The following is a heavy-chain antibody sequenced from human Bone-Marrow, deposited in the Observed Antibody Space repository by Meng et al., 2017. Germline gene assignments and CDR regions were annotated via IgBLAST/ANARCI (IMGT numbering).Heavy chain of an antibody. V-gene: IGHV1-18*01. CDR1: RYTLTSDG. CDR3: ATRGNPYLNC. Sequence: QGQLVQSGAEVKKPWASVKVSCNASRYTLTSDGFSWVRQAPGQGLEWMGWINRYSGNTDYAQKFQGRVTMTTDTSTSTAYMELTSLRSDDTAVYYCATRGNPYLNCWGQGTLVTVSS. CDR2: INRYSGNT. J-gene: IGHJ4*02.